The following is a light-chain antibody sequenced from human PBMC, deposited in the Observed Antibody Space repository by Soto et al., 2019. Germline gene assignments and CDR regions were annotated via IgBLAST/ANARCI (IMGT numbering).Light chain of an antibody. J-gene: IGKJ4*01. Sequence: EIVSTQSPATLSLSPGERAALSCRASQSVSSYLAWYQQKPGQAPRLLIYDASKRATGIPARFSGSGSGTDFTLTISSLEPEDFAVYFCQQRSNWPSTFGGGTKVDIK. CDR3: QQRSNWPST. CDR1: QSVSSY. V-gene: IGKV3-11*01. CDR2: DAS.